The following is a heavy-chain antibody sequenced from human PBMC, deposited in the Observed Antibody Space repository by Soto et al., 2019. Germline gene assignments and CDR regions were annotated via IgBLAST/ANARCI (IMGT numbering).Heavy chain of an antibody. CDR3: ARDKTTVTRTDAFDI. V-gene: IGHV1-18*01. J-gene: IGHJ3*02. Sequence: ASVKVSCKASGYTFTSYGISWVRQAPGQGLEWMGWISAYNGNTNYAQKLQGRVTMTTDTSTSTAYMELRSLRSDDTAVYYCARDKTTVTRTDAFDIWGQGTMVTVSS. D-gene: IGHD4-17*01. CDR1: GYTFTSYG. CDR2: ISAYNGNT.